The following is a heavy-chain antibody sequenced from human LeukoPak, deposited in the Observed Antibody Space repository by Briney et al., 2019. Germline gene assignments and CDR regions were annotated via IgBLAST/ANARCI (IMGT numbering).Heavy chain of an antibody. D-gene: IGHD4-17*01. Sequence: HWASVKVSCKASGGTFSSYACSWERQLHGPGLEWMGRIITIFGTANYAQEFQGRVTITTDEATSTAYMELSSLRSEDTAVYYCARGGDYGDYPDYWGQGTLVTVSS. V-gene: IGHV1-69*05. CDR3: ARGGDYGDYPDY. CDR1: GGTFSSYA. CDR2: IITIFGTA. J-gene: IGHJ4*02.